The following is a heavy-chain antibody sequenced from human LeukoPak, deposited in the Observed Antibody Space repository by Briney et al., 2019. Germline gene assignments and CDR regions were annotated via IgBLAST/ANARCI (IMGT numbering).Heavy chain of an antibody. CDR3: TRDSSGRQSGDY. V-gene: IGHV1-2*06. D-gene: IGHD2-15*01. Sequence: GASVKVSCKASGYTFTGYYMHWVRQAPGQGLEWMGRINPNSGSTNYAQKLQGRVTMTRDTPISTAYMSLSRLRSDGTAVYDCTRDSSGRQSGDYWGQGTLVTVSS. CDR1: GYTFTGYY. CDR2: INPNSGST. J-gene: IGHJ4*02.